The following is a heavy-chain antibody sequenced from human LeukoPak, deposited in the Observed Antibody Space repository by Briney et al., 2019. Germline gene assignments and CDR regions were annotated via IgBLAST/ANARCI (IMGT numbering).Heavy chain of an antibody. Sequence: GGSLRLSCAASGFTFSSYAMNWVRQAPGKGLEWVAVIWYDGSNKYYADSVKGRFTISRDNSKNTLYLQMNSLRAEDTAVYYCARDGYDSSGSGLAYNWFDPWGQGTLVTVSS. V-gene: IGHV3-33*08. CDR1: GFTFSSYA. D-gene: IGHD3-22*01. J-gene: IGHJ5*02. CDR2: IWYDGSNK. CDR3: ARDGYDSSGSGLAYNWFDP.